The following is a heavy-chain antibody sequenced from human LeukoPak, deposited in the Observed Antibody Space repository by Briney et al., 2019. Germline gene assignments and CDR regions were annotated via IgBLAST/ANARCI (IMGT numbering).Heavy chain of an antibody. Sequence: ASVKVSCKASGYNFIDFGIVWVRQAPGQGLEWMGWISAYNGNTDFAQKFLGRVSMTTDTSASIVYMELTGLTSDDTAIYYCARDLYYSNSLYHFDYWGQGTLVTVSS. V-gene: IGHV1-18*01. CDR1: GYNFIDFG. D-gene: IGHD4-11*01. CDR2: ISAYNGNT. J-gene: IGHJ4*02. CDR3: ARDLYYSNSLYHFDY.